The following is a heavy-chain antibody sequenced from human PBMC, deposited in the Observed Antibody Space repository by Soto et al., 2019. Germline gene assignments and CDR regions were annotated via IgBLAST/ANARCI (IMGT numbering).Heavy chain of an antibody. CDR1: GFTFSSYG. Sequence: QVQLVESGGGVVQPGRSLRLSCAASGFTFSSYGMHWVRQAPGKGLEWVAVIWYDGSNKYYADSVKGRFTISRDNSKNTLYLQMNSLRAEDTAVYYCARDPSYYDSSGYYYGENWFDPWGQGILVTVSS. V-gene: IGHV3-33*01. J-gene: IGHJ5*02. CDR3: ARDPSYYDSSGYYYGENWFDP. CDR2: IWYDGSNK. D-gene: IGHD3-22*01.